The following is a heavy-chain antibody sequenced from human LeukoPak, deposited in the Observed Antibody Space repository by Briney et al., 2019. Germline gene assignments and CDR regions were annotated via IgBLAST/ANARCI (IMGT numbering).Heavy chain of an antibody. CDR3: AKSGGYGLIDY. CDR1: GGSISSSSYY. J-gene: IGHJ4*01. CDR2: IYYSGST. Sequence: SETLSLTCTVSGGSISSSSYYWGWIRQPPGKVLEWIGSIYYSGSTYYNASLKSRVTISLDTSRNQVSLKLNSVTATDTAVYYCAKSGGYGLIDYWGQGTLVSVSS. V-gene: IGHV4-39*01. D-gene: IGHD1-26*01.